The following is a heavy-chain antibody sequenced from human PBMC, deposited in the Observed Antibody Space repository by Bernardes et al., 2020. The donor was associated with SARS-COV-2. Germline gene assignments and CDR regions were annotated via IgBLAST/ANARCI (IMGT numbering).Heavy chain of an antibody. J-gene: IGHJ4*02. V-gene: IGHV3-66*02. Sequence: GGSLRLSCAVSGSTVSSNYMSWVRQAPGKGLEWVADIYSGGSTYYADSVRGRFTTTTDNSKNTLHLQRNSLRPEETAVYYLARNYYESGGYYYYFDYWGQGTLATVPS. CDR2: IYSGGST. CDR1: GSTVSSNY. D-gene: IGHD3-22*01. CDR3: ARNYYESGGYYYYFDY.